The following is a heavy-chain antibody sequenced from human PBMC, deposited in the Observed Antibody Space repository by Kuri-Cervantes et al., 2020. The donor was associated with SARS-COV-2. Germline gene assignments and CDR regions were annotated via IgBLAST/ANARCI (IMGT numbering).Heavy chain of an antibody. D-gene: IGHD2-21*01. CDR3: AKDHFGVHDF. CDR2: ISYDGKHK. Sequence: GGSLRLSCAASGFTFSSYSMNWVRQAPGKGLEWVAFISYDGKHKKCIGSGKGRFAISRDNSQNTLLLQMTSLRSEDTAMYYCAKDHFGVHDFWGQGTLVTVSS. CDR1: GFTFSSYS. J-gene: IGHJ4*02. V-gene: IGHV3-30*18.